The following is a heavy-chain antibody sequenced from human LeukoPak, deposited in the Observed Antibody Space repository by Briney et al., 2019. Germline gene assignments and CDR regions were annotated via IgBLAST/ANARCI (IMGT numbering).Heavy chain of an antibody. D-gene: IGHD3-16*01. V-gene: IGHV3-66*01. CDR3: AGSYVSRSFDY. CDR2: IYRGDST. CDR1: GFTVSNNY. J-gene: IGHJ4*02. Sequence: GGSLRLSCAASGFTVSNNYMSWVRQAPGKGLDWVSIIYRGDSTYYADSVKDRFTISRDNSKNTAYLQMNSLRAEDTAVYYCAGSYVSRSFDYWGQGTLVTVSS.